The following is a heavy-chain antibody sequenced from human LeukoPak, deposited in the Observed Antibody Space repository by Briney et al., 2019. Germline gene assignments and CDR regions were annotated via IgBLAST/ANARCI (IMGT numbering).Heavy chain of an antibody. CDR1: GGTFSSYA. V-gene: IGHV1-69*13. D-gene: IGHD6-19*01. J-gene: IGHJ1*01. Sequence: SVKVSCKASGGTFSSYAVSWVRQAPGQGLEWMGGIIPIFGTANYAQKFQGRVTITADESTSTAYMELSSLRSEDTAVYYCAHAPGYSSGWYRYFQHWGQGTLVTVSS. CDR3: AHAPGYSSGWYRYFQH. CDR2: IIPIFGTA.